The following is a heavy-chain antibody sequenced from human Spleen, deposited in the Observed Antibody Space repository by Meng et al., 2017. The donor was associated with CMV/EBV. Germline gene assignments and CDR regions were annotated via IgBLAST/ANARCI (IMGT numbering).Heavy chain of an antibody. D-gene: IGHD4-17*01. CDR2: ISYDGSNK. CDR3: AREEYGDSELDY. V-gene: IGHV3-30-3*01. Sequence: AASGFTFSSYAMHWVRQATGKGLEWVAIISYDGSNKYYADSVKGRFTISRDNSKNTLYLQMNSLRAEDTAVYYCAREEYGDSELDYWGQGTLVTVSS. J-gene: IGHJ4*02. CDR1: GFTFSSYA.